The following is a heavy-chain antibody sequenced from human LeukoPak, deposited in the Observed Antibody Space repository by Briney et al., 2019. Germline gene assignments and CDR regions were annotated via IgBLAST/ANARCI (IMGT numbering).Heavy chain of an antibody. D-gene: IGHD3-10*01. CDR2: ISSSGNTM. V-gene: IGHV3-48*03. J-gene: IGHJ4*02. CDR3: ARNSYYYGSGSVFDY. Sequence: GGSLRLSCVASGFTFSNYEMNWVRQAPGKGLEWVSHISSSGNTMHYADSVKGRFTISRDDAKNSLYLQMNSLGVEDTAVYYCARNSYYYGSGSVFDYWGQGILVTVPS. CDR1: GFTFSNYE.